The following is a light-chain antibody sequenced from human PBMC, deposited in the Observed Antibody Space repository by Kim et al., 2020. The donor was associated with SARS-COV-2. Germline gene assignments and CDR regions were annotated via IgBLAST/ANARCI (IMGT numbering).Light chain of an antibody. Sequence: EIVLTQSPGTLSLSPGERATLSCRASQSISSSYLAWYQQKPGQAPRLLMYGASSMATGIPDRFSGSGSGTDFTLTISRPEPEDFAVYYCQQYASSVSYTFGQGTKLEI. CDR3: QQYASSVSYT. J-gene: IGKJ2*01. CDR2: GAS. CDR1: QSISSSY. V-gene: IGKV3-20*01.